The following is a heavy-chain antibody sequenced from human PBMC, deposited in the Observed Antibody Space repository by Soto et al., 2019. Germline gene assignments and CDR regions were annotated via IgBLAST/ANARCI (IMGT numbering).Heavy chain of an antibody. CDR2: ISSSSSYI. V-gene: IGHV3-21*01. Sequence: GGSLRLSCAASGFTFISYSMNWVRQAPGKGLEWVSSISSSSSYIYYADSVKGRFTISRDNAKDSLYLQMNSLSAEDTAVYYCVRLLLRFFGGFDPWGQGTLVTVSS. J-gene: IGHJ5*02. D-gene: IGHD3-3*01. CDR3: VRLLLRFFGGFDP. CDR1: GFTFISYS.